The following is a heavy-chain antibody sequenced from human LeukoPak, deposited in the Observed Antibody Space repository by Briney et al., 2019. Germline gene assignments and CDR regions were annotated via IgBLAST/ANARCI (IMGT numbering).Heavy chain of an antibody. D-gene: IGHD3-16*01. CDR2: INHSGST. CDR3: ARGTNYDYVWGSITRGAWFDY. V-gene: IGHV4-34*01. CDR1: GGSFSGYY. J-gene: IGHJ4*02. Sequence: KASETLSLTCAVYGGSFSGYYWSWIRQPPGKGLEWIGEINHSGSTNYNPSLKSRVTISVDTSKNQFSLKLSSVTAADTAVYYCARGTNYDYVWGSITRGAWFDYWGQGTLVTVSS.